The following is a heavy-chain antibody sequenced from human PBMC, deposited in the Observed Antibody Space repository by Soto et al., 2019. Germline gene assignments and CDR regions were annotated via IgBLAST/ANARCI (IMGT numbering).Heavy chain of an antibody. CDR3: ASPPTYCSSTSCYTYYFDY. D-gene: IGHD2-2*02. J-gene: IGHJ4*02. V-gene: IGHV1-69*06. CDR1: GGTFSSYA. Sequence: QVQLVQSGAEVKKPGSSVKVSCKASGGTFSSYAISWVRQAPGQGLEWMGGIIPIFGTANYAQKCQGRVTITADKSTSTAYMELSSLRSEDTAVYYCASPPTYCSSTSCYTYYFDYWGQGTLVTVSS. CDR2: IIPIFGTA.